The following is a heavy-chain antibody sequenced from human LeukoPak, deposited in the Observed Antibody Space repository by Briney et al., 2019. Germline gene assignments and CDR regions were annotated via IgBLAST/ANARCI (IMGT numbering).Heavy chain of an antibody. CDR1: GFTFSSYA. J-gene: IGHJ4*02. CDR3: AKMGRFGGTSGY. V-gene: IGHV3-23*01. Sequence: GGSLRLSCAASGFTFSSYAMSWVRQAPGKGLERVSAISGSGGSTYYADSVKGRFTISRDNSKNTLYLQMNSLRAEDTAVYYCAKMGRFGGTSGYWGQGTLVTVSS. CDR2: ISGSGGST. D-gene: IGHD1-1*01.